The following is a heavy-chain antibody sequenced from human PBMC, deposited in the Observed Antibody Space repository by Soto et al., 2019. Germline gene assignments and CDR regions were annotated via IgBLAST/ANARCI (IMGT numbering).Heavy chain of an antibody. CDR3: AKEGGYDILTGYYPDY. D-gene: IGHD3-9*01. Sequence: PGGSLRLSCAASGFTFSSYAMSWVRQAPGKGLEWVSAISGSGGSTYYADSVKGRFTISRDNSKNTLYLQMNSLRAEDTAVYYCAKEGGYDILTGYYPDYWGQGTLVTVSS. V-gene: IGHV3-23*01. CDR1: GFTFSSYA. J-gene: IGHJ4*02. CDR2: ISGSGGST.